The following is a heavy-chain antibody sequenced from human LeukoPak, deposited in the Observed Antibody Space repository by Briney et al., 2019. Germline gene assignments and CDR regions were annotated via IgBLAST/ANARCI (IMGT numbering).Heavy chain of an antibody. V-gene: IGHV4-59*01. Sequence: SETLSLTCTVSGGSISSYYWSWIRQPAGKGLEWIGYIYYSGSTNYNPSLKSRVTISLDTSKNHFSLKLGSVTTADTAVYYCARSHLAATIDYWGQGTLVTVSS. CDR1: GGSISSYY. CDR2: IYYSGST. CDR3: ARSHLAATIDY. J-gene: IGHJ4*02. D-gene: IGHD6-13*01.